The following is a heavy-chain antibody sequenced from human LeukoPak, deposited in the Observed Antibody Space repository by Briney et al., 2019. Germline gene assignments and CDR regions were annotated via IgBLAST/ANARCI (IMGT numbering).Heavy chain of an antibody. J-gene: IGHJ6*02. D-gene: IGHD2-2*01. V-gene: IGHV4-34*01. CDR1: GGSFSGYY. CDR2: INHSRST. Sequence: PSETLSLTCAVYGGSFSGYYWSWIRQPPGKGLEWIGEINHSRSTNYNPSLKSRVTISVDTSKNQFSLKLSSVTAADTAVYYCARGRRVVVPAAPASYYYYYGMDVWGQGTTVTVSS. CDR3: ARGRRVVVPAAPASYYYYYGMDV.